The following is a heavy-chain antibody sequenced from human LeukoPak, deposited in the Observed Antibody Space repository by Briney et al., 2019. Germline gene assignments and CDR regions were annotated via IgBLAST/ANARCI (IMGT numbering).Heavy chain of an antibody. CDR1: GDTFRTYA. V-gene: IGHV1-69*04. Sequence: ASVKVSCKGSGDTFRTYAISWVRQAPGQGLEWMGRIIPIFGITNYAQNFQGRVTITADTSTATTYMELSSLRFEDTAVYYYARECSGSRLDYCGSDVWGQGTTVTVS. D-gene: IGHD6-13*01. J-gene: IGHJ6*02. CDR2: IIPIFGIT. CDR3: ARECSGSRLDYCGSDV.